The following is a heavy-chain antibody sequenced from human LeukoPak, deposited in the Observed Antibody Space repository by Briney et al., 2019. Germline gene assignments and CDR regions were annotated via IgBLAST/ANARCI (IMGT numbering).Heavy chain of an antibody. CDR3: ARDGRYYYYGMDV. CDR2: ISGSGGST. Sequence: GGSLRLSCAASGFTFGTYAMSWVRQAPGKGLEWVSGISGSGGSTYYADSVQGRFTISRDKSKNTLYLQMNSLRAEDTAVYYCARDGRYYYYGMDVWGQGTTVTVSS. D-gene: IGHD3/OR15-3a*01. J-gene: IGHJ6*02. CDR1: GFTFGTYA. V-gene: IGHV3-23*01.